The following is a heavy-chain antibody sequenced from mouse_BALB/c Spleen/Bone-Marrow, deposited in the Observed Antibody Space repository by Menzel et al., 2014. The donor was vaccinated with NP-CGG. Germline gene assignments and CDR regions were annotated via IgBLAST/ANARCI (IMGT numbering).Heavy chain of an antibody. CDR1: GYTFTDYY. CDR2: IYPGNGNT. CDR3: ARGGYYRYDGFAY. Sequence: QVQLQQSGAELARPGASVKLSCKASGYTFTDYYINWVRRRTGQGLEWIGEIYPGNGNTYYNEKFKGKATLTADKSSSTAYMQLSSLTSEDSAVYFCARGGYYRYDGFAYCGQVDSGHCLC. V-gene: IGHV1-77*01. J-gene: IGHJ3*01. D-gene: IGHD2-14*01.